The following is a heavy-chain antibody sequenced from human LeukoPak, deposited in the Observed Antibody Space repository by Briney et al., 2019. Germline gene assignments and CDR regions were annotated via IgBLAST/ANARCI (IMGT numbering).Heavy chain of an antibody. V-gene: IGHV3-43*02. CDR1: GFTFVDYA. J-gene: IGHJ6*02. Sequence: PGGSLRLSCAASGFTFVDYAMHWVRPAPGKGLEWVSLISGDGGSTYYADSVKGRFTISRDNSKNSLYLQMNSLRTEDTALYYCAKGSATTQVYYYYDGMDVWGQGTTVTVSS. CDR3: AKGSATTQVYYYYDGMDV. D-gene: IGHD4-17*01. CDR2: ISGDGGST.